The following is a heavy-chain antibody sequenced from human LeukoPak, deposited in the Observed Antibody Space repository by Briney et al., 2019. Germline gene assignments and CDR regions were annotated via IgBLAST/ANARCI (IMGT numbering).Heavy chain of an antibody. CDR3: ASSDTTVVKESDY. CDR1: GFTFSSYS. J-gene: IGHJ4*02. Sequence: GGSLRLSCAASGFTFSSYSMSWVRQAPGKGLEWVSAISGSGGSTYYADSVKGRFTISRDNSKNTLYLQMNSLRAEDTAVYYCASSDTTVVKESDYWGQGTLVTVSS. V-gene: IGHV3-23*01. D-gene: IGHD4-23*01. CDR2: ISGSGGST.